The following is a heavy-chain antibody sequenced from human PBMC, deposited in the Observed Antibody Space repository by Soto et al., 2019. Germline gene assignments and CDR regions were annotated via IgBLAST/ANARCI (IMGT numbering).Heavy chain of an antibody. Sequence: SETLSLTCTVSGGSISSYYWSWIRQPPGKGLEWIGYIYYSGGTNYNPSLKSRVTISVDTSKNQFSLKLSSVTAADTAVYYCARGASDYDFWSGYNTIFDYWGQGTLVTVSS. J-gene: IGHJ4*02. CDR2: IYYSGGT. V-gene: IGHV4-59*01. CDR1: GGSISSYY. D-gene: IGHD3-3*01. CDR3: ARGASDYDFWSGYNTIFDY.